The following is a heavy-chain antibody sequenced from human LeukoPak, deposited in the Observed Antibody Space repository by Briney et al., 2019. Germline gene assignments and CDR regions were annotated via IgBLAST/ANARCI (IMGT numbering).Heavy chain of an antibody. J-gene: IGHJ4*02. V-gene: IGHV3-9*03. Sequence: PGGSLRLSCAASGFTFDDYAMHWVRQAPGKGLEWVSGISWNSGSIGYADSVKGRFTISRDNAKNSLYLQMNSLRAEDMALYYCAKDITLDYYDSSGYFDYWGQGTLVTVSP. CDR3: AKDITLDYYDSSGYFDY. D-gene: IGHD3-22*01. CDR2: ISWNSGSI. CDR1: GFTFDDYA.